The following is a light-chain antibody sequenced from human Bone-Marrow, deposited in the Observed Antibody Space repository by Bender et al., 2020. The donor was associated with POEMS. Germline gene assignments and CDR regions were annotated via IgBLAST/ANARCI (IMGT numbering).Light chain of an antibody. CDR1: ALPKQF. CDR2: KDN. CDR3: YSAAENNGV. J-gene: IGLJ3*02. Sequence: SYELTQPPSVSVSPGQTARITCSGNALPKQFAYWYQQKPGQAPVMVIYKDNERPSAIPERFSGSKSGNTATLTISGAQVEDEADYYCYSAAENNGVFGGGTKLTVL. V-gene: IGLV3-27*01.